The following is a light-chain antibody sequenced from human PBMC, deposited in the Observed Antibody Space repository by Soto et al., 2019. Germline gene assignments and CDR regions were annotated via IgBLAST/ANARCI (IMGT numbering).Light chain of an antibody. V-gene: IGLV2-23*03. CDR1: SSDVGNYNL. J-gene: IGLJ2*01. Sequence: QSALTQPASVSGSPGQSITISCTGTSSDVGNYNLVSWYQQHPGKAPKLMIYEGSKRPSGVSNRFSGSKSGNTASLTISGLQAEDEADYYCSSYAGSSTFVVVFGGGTKLTVL. CDR2: EGS. CDR3: SSYAGSSTFVVV.